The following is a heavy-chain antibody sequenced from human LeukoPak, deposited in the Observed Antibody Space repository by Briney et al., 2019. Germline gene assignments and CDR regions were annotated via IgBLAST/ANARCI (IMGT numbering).Heavy chain of an antibody. CDR3: ARVDSSGWFIFDY. CDR2: INAGNGNT. V-gene: IGHV1-3*01. Sequence: ASVKVSCKASGYTFTSYAMHWVRQAPGQRLEWMGWINAGNGNTKYSQKFQGRVTITRDTSASTAYMELSSLRSEDTAVYYCARVDSSGWFIFDYWGQRTLVTVSS. J-gene: IGHJ4*02. D-gene: IGHD6-19*01. CDR1: GYTFTSYA.